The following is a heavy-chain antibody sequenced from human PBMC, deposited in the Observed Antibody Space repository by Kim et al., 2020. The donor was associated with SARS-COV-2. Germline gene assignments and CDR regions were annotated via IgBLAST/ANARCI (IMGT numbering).Heavy chain of an antibody. V-gene: IGHV3-49*03. CDR1: GFTFGDYA. Sequence: GGSLRLSCTASGFTFGDYAMSWFRQAPGKGLEWVGFIRSKAYGGTTEYAASVKGRFTISRDDSKSIAYLQMNSLKTEDTAVYYCTRDLLTYYYDSSGYHRAAFDIWGQGTMVTVSS. D-gene: IGHD3-22*01. J-gene: IGHJ3*02. CDR3: TRDLLTYYYDSSGYHRAAFDI. CDR2: IRSKAYGGTT.